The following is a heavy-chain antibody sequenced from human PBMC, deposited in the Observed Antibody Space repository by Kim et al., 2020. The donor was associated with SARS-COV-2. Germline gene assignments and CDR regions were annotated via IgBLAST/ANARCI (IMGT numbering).Heavy chain of an antibody. CDR3: ARGVGGGYYFDY. D-gene: IGHD3-10*01. J-gene: IGHJ4*02. Sequence: SNPSLKRRFTISVDPSKNQFSLKRSSVTAADTAVYYCARGVGGGYYFDYWGQGTLVTGSS. V-gene: IGHV4-34*01.